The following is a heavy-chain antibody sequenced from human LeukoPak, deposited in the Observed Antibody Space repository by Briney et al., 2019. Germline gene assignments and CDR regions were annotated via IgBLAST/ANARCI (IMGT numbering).Heavy chain of an antibody. CDR2: INHSGST. CDR1: GGSFSGYY. Sequence: SETLSLTCAVYGGSFSGYYWSWIRQPPGKGLEWIGEINHSGSTNYNPSLKRRVTISVDTSNNKFSLTLSSLTAADTAVYYCERGILTEYCGGDCETLDAFDIWGQGTMVTVSS. V-gene: IGHV4-34*01. J-gene: IGHJ3*02. D-gene: IGHD2-21*02. CDR3: ERGILTEYCGGDCETLDAFDI.